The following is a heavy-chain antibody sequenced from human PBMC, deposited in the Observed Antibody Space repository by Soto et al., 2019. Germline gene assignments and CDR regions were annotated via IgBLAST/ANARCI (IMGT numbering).Heavy chain of an antibody. Sequence: EVQVVESGGGLVQPGGSLRLSCAASGFTFITYSMNWVRQAPGKGLEWVSYISSSSSTIHYADSVKGRFTISRDNAKNSLYLPMNSLRAEDTAVYYCARAPFNYDGSGSHFDYWGQATLVTVSS. CDR3: ARAPFNYDGSGSHFDY. CDR2: ISSSSSTI. D-gene: IGHD3-22*01. CDR1: GFTFITYS. J-gene: IGHJ4*02. V-gene: IGHV3-48*01.